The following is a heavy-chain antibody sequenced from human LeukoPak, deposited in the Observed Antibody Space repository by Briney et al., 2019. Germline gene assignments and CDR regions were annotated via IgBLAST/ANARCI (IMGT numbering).Heavy chain of an antibody. J-gene: IGHJ4*02. CDR2: ISISGTTI. Sequence: PGGSLRLSCAASGFTFSDYYMSWIRQAPGRGLEWLSYISISGTTIYYADSVKGRFTISRDNAKNTLYLQMNSLGAEDTAVYYCARETTGIAVAVDYWGQGTLVTVSS. V-gene: IGHV3-11*04. D-gene: IGHD6-19*01. CDR1: GFTFSDYY. CDR3: ARETTGIAVAVDY.